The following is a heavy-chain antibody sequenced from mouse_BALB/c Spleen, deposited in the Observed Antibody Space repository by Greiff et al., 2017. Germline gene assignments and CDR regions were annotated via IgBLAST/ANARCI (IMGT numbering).Heavy chain of an antibody. CDR1: GYSITSGYY. CDR2: ISYDGSN. J-gene: IGHJ2*01. V-gene: IGHV3-6*02. D-gene: IGHD3-1*01. CDR3: ARTARATLFDY. Sequence: EVQRVESGPGLVKPSQSLSLTCSVTGYSITSGYYWNWIRQFPGNKLEWMGYISYDGSNNYNPSLKNRISITRDTSKNQFFLKLNSVTTEDTATYYCARTARATLFDYWGQGTTLTVSS.